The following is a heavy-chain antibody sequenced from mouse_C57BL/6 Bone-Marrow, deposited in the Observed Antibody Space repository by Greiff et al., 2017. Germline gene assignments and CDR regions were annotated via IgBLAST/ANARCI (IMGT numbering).Heavy chain of an antibody. CDR1: GFSLTSYG. V-gene: IGHV2-2*01. CDR2: IWSGGGT. J-gene: IGHJ3*01. D-gene: IGHD1-1*01. CDR3: ARNYYGSSPFAY. Sequence: QVQLQQSGPGLVQPSQSLSITCTVSGFSLTSYGVHWVRQSPGKGLEWLGVIWSGGGTDYNAAFISRLSISKDNSKSQVFFKMNSLQADDTAIYYCARNYYGSSPFAYWGQGTLVTVSA.